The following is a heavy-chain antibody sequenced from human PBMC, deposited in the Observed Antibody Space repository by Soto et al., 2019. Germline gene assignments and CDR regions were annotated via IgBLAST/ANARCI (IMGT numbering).Heavy chain of an antibody. CDR3: ARDPTPYYYDSSGYGEDAFDI. J-gene: IGHJ3*02. CDR1: GFTFSSYE. D-gene: IGHD3-22*01. V-gene: IGHV3-48*03. Sequence: PGGSLRLSCAASGFTFSSYEMNCVRQAPGKGLEWVSYISSSGSTIYYADSVKGRFTISRDNAKNSLYLQMNGLRAEDTAVYYCARDPTPYYYDSSGYGEDAFDIWGQGTMVTVSS. CDR2: ISSSGSTI.